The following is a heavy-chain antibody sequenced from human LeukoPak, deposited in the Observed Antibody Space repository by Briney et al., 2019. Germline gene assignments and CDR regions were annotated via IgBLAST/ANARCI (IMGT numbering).Heavy chain of an antibody. CDR2: ISTSSNYI. D-gene: IGHD1-26*01. Sequence: PGGSLRLSCAASGFTFSSYRMNWVRQAPGKGLEWVSSISTSSNYIYYADSVKGRFTVSRDNAKNSLYLQMNSLRADDTAVYYCARDQVGTYSDYWGQGTLVTVSS. J-gene: IGHJ4*02. V-gene: IGHV3-21*01. CDR3: ARDQVGTYSDY. CDR1: GFTFSSYR.